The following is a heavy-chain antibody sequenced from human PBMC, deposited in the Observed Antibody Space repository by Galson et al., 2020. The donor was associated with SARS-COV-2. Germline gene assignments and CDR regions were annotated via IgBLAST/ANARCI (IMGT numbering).Heavy chain of an antibody. CDR1: GDSISSNYW. CDR2: IYHRGNS. CDR3: AGSDTLQRFLPIDL. J-gene: IGHJ5*02. V-gene: IGHV4-4*02. Sequence: SETLSLTCAVSGDSISSNYWWNWVRQPPGKGLEWIGKIYHRGNSIHNPSLESRITISIDKSRNQFSLKLNSVTAADTAVYYCAGSDTLQRFLPIDLWGQGTLVTGSS.